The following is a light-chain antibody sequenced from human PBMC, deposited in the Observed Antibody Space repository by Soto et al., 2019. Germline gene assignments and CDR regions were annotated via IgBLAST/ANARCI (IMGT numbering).Light chain of an antibody. CDR2: EVS. CDR3: SSYTSSNTMYG. CDR1: SSDVGGYNY. Sequence: VLTQPASVSGSPGQSITISCTGTSSDVGGYNYVSWYQQHPGKAPKLIIYEVSNRPAGVSNRFSGSKSGDTASLTISGLHAEDEADYFGSSYTSSNTMYGFGNGNKVT. J-gene: IGLJ1*01. V-gene: IGLV2-14*01.